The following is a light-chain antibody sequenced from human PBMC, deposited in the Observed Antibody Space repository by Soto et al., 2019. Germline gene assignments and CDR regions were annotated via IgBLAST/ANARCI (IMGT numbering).Light chain of an antibody. J-gene: IGKJ1*01. CDR3: QQYNTWLWT. CDR1: QSVNAN. CDR2: GAS. V-gene: IGKV3-15*01. Sequence: EVVMTQSPATLSVSPGERATLSCRASQSVNANLAWYQQKPGQAPRLLIHGASNRATGIPDRFSGSGFGTEFFLTISCLQSEDFVVYYCQQYNTWLWTFGQGTKVEI.